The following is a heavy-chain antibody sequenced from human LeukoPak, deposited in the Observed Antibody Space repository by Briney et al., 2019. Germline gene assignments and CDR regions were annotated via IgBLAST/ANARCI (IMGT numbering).Heavy chain of an antibody. V-gene: IGHV4-39*07. D-gene: IGHD4-17*01. CDR1: GDSISSSSYY. CDR2: IYYSGRT. J-gene: IGHJ3*02. CDR3: ATGTKVWAFDI. Sequence: SETLSLTCTVSGDSISSSSYYWGWIRQPPGKGLEWIGSIYYSGRTYYNPSLKSRVTISVDTSKNQFSLKMSSVTAADTAVYYCATGTKVWAFDIWDQGTMVTVSS.